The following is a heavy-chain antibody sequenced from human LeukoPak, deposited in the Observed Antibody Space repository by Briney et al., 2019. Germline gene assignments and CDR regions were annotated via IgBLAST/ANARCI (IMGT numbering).Heavy chain of an antibody. J-gene: IGHJ4*02. D-gene: IGHD7-27*01. CDR2: ISLDVNNK. CDR3: ARDLLGISVY. V-gene: IGHV3-30-3*01. CDR1: GFTFTSYA. Sequence: QSGGSLRLSCAASGFTFTSYAMHWVRQAPGKGLEWLAIISLDVNNKYYADSVKGRFTISRDNAKNSLYLQMNSLRAEDTAVYYCARDLLGISVYWCQGTLVTVSS.